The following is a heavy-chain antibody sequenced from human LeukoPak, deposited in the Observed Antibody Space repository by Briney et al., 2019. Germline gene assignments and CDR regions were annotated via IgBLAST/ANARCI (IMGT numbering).Heavy chain of an antibody. CDR1: GYTFTNNW. Sequence: SVKVSCKAFGYTFTNNWMHWVRQAPGQGPEWMGGIIPIFGTTNYAQKFQGRVTITADEFTSTAYMELSSLRSEDTAVYYCARSRGANYYDTSGYLGYWGQGTLVTVSS. CDR3: ARSRGANYYDTSGYLGY. D-gene: IGHD3-22*01. J-gene: IGHJ4*02. CDR2: IIPIFGTT. V-gene: IGHV1-69*13.